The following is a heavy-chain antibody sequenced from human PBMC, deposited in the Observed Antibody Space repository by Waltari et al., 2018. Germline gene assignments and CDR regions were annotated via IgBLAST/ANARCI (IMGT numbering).Heavy chain of an antibody. CDR3: ARPSLGLYYYHGMDG. Sequence: QVQLVQSGDEVRKPGASVKVTCTASGYTFTSYATSWVRQAPGQGLEWMGWISAHKCNTNYAQEFQGRVTMTPDTSTSTAYMELRSLKSDDTAIYYCARPSLGLYYYHGMDGWGQGTTVTVSS. J-gene: IGHJ6*02. CDR2: ISAHKCNT. D-gene: IGHD3-10*01. CDR1: GYTFTSYA. V-gene: IGHV1-18*01.